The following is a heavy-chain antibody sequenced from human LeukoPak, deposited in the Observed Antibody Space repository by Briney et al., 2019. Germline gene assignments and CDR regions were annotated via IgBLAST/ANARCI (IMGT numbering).Heavy chain of an antibody. D-gene: IGHD3-22*01. J-gene: IGHJ4*02. CDR2: IYYSGST. Sequence: PSQTLSLTCTVSGDSISSGDYYWSWIRQPPGKGPEWIGYIYYSGSTYYNPSLKSRVTISVDKSKNQFSLKLSSVTAADTAVYYCARIDYDNYYDSSGSAGYWGQGTLVTVSS. CDR1: GDSISSGDYY. V-gene: IGHV4-30-4*01. CDR3: ARIDYDNYYDSSGSAGY.